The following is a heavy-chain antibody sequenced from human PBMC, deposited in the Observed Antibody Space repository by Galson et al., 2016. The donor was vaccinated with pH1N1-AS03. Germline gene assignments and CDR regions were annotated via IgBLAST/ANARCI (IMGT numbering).Heavy chain of an antibody. V-gene: IGHV1-69*05. CDR3: ARNSDSLGAFDV. CDR1: GGTFDNHP. Sequence: SVKVSGKASGGTFDNHPINWVRQAPGQGLEWMGGFIPIFGTTNYAPKYQGRVTFTTDDSTTTVYMELSNLRSEDTAVYYCARNSDSLGAFDVWGQGTLLSVSS. J-gene: IGHJ3*01. D-gene: IGHD1-7*01. CDR2: FIPIFGTT.